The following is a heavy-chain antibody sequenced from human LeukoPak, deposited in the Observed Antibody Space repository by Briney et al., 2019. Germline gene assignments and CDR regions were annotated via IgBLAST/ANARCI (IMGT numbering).Heavy chain of an antibody. CDR3: AKDQTVAGADYGMDV. Sequence: GGSLRLSCAASGFTFSSYSMNWVRQAPGKGLEWVSSISSSSSYIYYADSVKGRFTISRDNSKNTLYLQMNSLRAEDTAVYYCAKDQTVAGADYGMDVWGQGTTVTVSS. D-gene: IGHD6-19*01. CDR1: GFTFSSYS. J-gene: IGHJ6*02. V-gene: IGHV3-21*01. CDR2: ISSSSSYI.